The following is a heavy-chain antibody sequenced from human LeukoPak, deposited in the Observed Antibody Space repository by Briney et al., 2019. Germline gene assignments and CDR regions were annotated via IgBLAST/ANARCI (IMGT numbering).Heavy chain of an antibody. CDR1: GGSISSYY. V-gene: IGHV4-4*07. CDR2: LYTSGST. CDR3: ARGGSSGYYYG. J-gene: IGHJ4*02. D-gene: IGHD3-22*01. Sequence: SETLSLTCTVSGGSISSYYWGWIRQPAGKGLEWIGRLYTSGSTNYNPSLKSRVTMSVDTPKNQFSLKLTSMTAADTAVYYCARGGSSGYYYGWGQGTLVTVSS.